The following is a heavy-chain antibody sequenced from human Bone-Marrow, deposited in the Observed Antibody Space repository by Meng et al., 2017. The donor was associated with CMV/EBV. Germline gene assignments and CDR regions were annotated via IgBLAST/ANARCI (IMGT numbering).Heavy chain of an antibody. J-gene: IGHJ5*02. CDR3: ARASDFWSGSKDWFDP. CDR2: INPSGGST. V-gene: IGHV1-46*01. Sequence: ASVKVSCKASGYTFTSYYMHWVRQAPGQGLEWMGIINPSGGSTSYAQKFQGRVTMTRDTSTSTVYMELSSLRSEDTAVYYVARASDFWSGSKDWFDPWGQGTLGTVS. CDR1: GYTFTSYY. D-gene: IGHD3-3*01.